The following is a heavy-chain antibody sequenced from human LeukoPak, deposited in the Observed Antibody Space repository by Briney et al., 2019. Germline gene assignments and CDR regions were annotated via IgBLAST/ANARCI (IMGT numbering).Heavy chain of an antibody. CDR1: GYTFTSYG. D-gene: IGHD6-13*01. V-gene: IGHV1-18*01. CDR3: ARDCKFGSGSQCFDY. Sequence: ASVKVSCKASGYTFTSYGISWVRQAPGQGLEWMGWISAYNGNTNYAQKLQGRVTMTTDTSTSTAYMELRSLRSDDTAVYYCARDCKFGSGSQCFDYWGQGTLVTVSS. J-gene: IGHJ4*02. CDR2: ISAYNGNT.